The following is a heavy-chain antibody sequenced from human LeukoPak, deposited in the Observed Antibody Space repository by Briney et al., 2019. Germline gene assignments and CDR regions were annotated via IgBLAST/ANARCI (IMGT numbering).Heavy chain of an antibody. CDR2: INPNSGGT. CDR3: ARGPLEYCSGGTCYSGRNWFDL. V-gene: IGHV1-2*02. D-gene: IGHD2-15*01. Sequence: ASVKVSCKASGFTFTGYYMHWVRQAPGQGLEWMGWINPNSGGTNYAQKFQGRVTMTRDTSISTVYMELRRLRYDDTAAYYCARGPLEYCSGGTCYSGRNWFDLWGQGTLVTVSS. J-gene: IGHJ5*02. CDR1: GFTFTGYY.